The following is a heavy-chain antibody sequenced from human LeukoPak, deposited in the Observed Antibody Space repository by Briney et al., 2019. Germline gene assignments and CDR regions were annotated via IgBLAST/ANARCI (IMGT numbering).Heavy chain of an antibody. J-gene: IGHJ4*02. CDR1: GFPFSSYA. CDR2: ISYDGSNK. Sequence: GGSLRLSCAASGFPFSSYAMHWVRQAPGKGLEWVALISYDGSNKYYADSVKGRFTISRDNSKNTLYLQMNSLRAEDTAVYYCAGLWGYCSSTTCLTSFDYWGQGTLVTVSS. V-gene: IGHV3-30*04. CDR3: AGLWGYCSSTTCLTSFDY. D-gene: IGHD2-2*01.